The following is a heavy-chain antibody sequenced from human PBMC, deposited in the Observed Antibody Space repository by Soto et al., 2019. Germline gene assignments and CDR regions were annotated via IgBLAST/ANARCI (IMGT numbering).Heavy chain of an antibody. D-gene: IGHD2-15*01. V-gene: IGHV3-23*01. CDR2: ISGTGGT. Sequence: EVQLWESGGGLVQPGGSLRLSCAVSGFTFSSHVMSWVRQAPGKGLEWVSAISGTGGTYYADSVKGRFTISRDNSKNALYLQMNKLSDEETAVYYCEKDRRGAYCTGGICYSPDYWGQGTLVIVSS. CDR1: GFTFSSHV. CDR3: EKDRRGAYCTGGICYSPDY. J-gene: IGHJ4*02.